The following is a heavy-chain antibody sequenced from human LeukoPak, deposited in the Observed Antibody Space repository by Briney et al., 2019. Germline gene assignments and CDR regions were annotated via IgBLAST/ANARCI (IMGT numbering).Heavy chain of an antibody. Sequence: GGSLRLSCAASGFTFSDYYMGWIRQAPGKGLEWVSYISSSSSYTNYADSVKGRFTISRDNAKNSLYLQMNSLRAEDTAVYYCARAAAVTYFDYWGQGTLVTVSS. CDR1: GFTFSDYY. V-gene: IGHV3-11*05. CDR2: ISSSSSYT. J-gene: IGHJ4*02. CDR3: ARAAAVTYFDY. D-gene: IGHD4-23*01.